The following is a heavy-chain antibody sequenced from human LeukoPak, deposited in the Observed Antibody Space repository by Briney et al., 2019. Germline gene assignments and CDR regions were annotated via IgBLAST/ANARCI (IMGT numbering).Heavy chain of an antibody. V-gene: IGHV1-18*01. Sequence: ASVKVSXKASGYTFTRYGITWVRQAPGQGLEWIGWIGAYNGNTNYAQKFQGRLTVTTDTSTNTAYMELRSLRPDDTAVYYCARDFFHGHCSGLTCFLLDSWGQGSLVTVSS. J-gene: IGHJ4*02. CDR1: GYTFTRYG. CDR2: IGAYNGNT. D-gene: IGHD2-15*01. CDR3: ARDFFHGHCSGLTCFLLDS.